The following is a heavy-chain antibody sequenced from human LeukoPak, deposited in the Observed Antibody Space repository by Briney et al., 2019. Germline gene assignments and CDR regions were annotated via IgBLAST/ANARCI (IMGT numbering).Heavy chain of an antibody. V-gene: IGHV1-69*04. J-gene: IGHJ6*02. CDR2: IIPILGIA. D-gene: IGHD3-9*01. CDR1: GGTFSSYA. CDR3: ARRTLRYFSYYHGMDV. Sequence: SVKVSCKASGGTFSSYAISWVRQAPGQGLERMEKIIPILGIANHTQKFQGRVTITADKSTSTVYMELSSLRSEDTAVYYCARRTLRYFSYYHGMDVWGQGTTVTVSS.